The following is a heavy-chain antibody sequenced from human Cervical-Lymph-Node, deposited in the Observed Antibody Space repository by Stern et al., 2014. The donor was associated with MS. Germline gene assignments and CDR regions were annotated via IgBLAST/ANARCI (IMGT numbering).Heavy chain of an antibody. CDR2: INPTSGGT. J-gene: IGHJ5*02. D-gene: IGHD3-10*01. CDR1: GYTFTTYH. Sequence: QVQLVQSGAEVKKPGASVKVSCRTSGYTFTTYHIHWVRQAPGQGLEWMGVINPTSGGTTYAQTFQGRVTMTRDTSTSTVYMEMSSLRSEDTAVYYCARSSSGNWFDPWGQGTLVIVSP. V-gene: IGHV1-46*01. CDR3: ARSSSGNWFDP.